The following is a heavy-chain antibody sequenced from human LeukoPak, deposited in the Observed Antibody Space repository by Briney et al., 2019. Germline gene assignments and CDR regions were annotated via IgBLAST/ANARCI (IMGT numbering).Heavy chain of an antibody. CDR2: IHSADSNT. CDR1: GYSFTNYW. J-gene: IGHJ4*02. Sequence: GESLKISCKDSGYSFTNYWIGWVRQLPGKGLEWMGIIHSADSNTKYSPSFQGQVTISADKSISTAYLQWSGLKASDTAMYYCAGARHGDYRWDYWGQGTLVTVSS. CDR3: AGARHGDYRWDY. V-gene: IGHV5-51*01. D-gene: IGHD4-17*01.